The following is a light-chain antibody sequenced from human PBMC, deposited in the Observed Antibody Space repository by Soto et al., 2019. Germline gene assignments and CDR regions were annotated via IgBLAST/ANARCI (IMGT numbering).Light chain of an antibody. V-gene: IGKV1-5*01. CDR1: QSISGW. Sequence: DIQMTQSPSTLSASVGDRVTITCRASQSISGWLAWYQQKPGTAPKLLIYDASTLDSGVPSRFSGSGSGTDFTLTISSLQPEDVAAYYCQKYNSAPPTFGGGTKVDIK. CDR3: QKYNSAPPT. J-gene: IGKJ4*01. CDR2: DAS.